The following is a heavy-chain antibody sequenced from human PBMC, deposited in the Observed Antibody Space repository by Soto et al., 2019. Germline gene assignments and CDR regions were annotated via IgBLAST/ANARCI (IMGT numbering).Heavy chain of an antibody. D-gene: IGHD2-2*01. CDR2: IYYSGST. V-gene: IGHV4-31*03. Sequence: QVQLQESGPGLVKPSQTLSLTCTVSGGSISSGGYYWSWIRQHPGKGLEWIGYIYYSGSTYYNPSLKSRVTRSVDTSKNQCSLKLSSVTAADTAVYYCARTDIVVVPAPNWFDPWGQGTLVTVSS. CDR3: ARTDIVVVPAPNWFDP. CDR1: GGSISSGGYY. J-gene: IGHJ5*02.